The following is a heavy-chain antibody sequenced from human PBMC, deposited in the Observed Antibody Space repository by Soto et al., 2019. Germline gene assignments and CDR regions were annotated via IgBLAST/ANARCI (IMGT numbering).Heavy chain of an antibody. J-gene: IGHJ6*02. Sequence: ASVTVYCTVSGNTFPSLSMHWVRQAPGQGLEWMGSLDYEEGERNFAHRFQGRVTVTEDTSTDTAYMDLSSLKSEDTAVYYCATDVYTFDVWGQGTMVTVSS. V-gene: IGHV1-24*01. CDR2: LDYEEGER. CDR1: GNTFPSLS. CDR3: ATDVYTFDV. D-gene: IGHD2-2*02.